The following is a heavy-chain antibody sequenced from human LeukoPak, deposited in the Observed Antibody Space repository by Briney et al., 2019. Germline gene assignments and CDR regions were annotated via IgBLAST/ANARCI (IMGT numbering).Heavy chain of an antibody. V-gene: IGHV1-18*01. D-gene: IGHD2-8*01. J-gene: IGHJ6*03. CDR3: ARDLGMLEEYYYYMDV. CDR1: GYTFTSYG. Sequence: ASVKVSCKASGYTFTSYGISWVRQAPGQGLEWMGWISAYNGNTNYAQKLQGRVTMTTDTSTSTAYMELRSLRSDDTAVYYCARDLGMLEEYYYYMDVWGKGATVTVSS. CDR2: ISAYNGNT.